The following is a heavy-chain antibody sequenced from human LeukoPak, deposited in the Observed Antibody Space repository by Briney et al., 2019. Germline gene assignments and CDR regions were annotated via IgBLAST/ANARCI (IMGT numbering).Heavy chain of an antibody. CDR2: ISYDGSNK. V-gene: IGHV3-30*03. CDR3: ARDRFYRQQPRGIDY. Sequence: QSGGSLRLSCAASGFTFSNYGMHWVRQAPGKGLEWVAVISYDGSNKYYADSVKGRFTISRDNSKNTLYLQMNNLRADDTAVYYCARDRFYRQQPRGIDYWGQGTLVTVSS. J-gene: IGHJ4*02. CDR1: GFTFSNYG. D-gene: IGHD6-13*01.